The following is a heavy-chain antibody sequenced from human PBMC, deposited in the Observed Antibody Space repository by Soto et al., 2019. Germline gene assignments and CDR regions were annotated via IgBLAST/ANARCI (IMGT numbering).Heavy chain of an antibody. V-gene: IGHV1-46*01. J-gene: IGHJ6*04. CDR3: ARLDCTIGVCSYCYGMDV. Sequence: QVQLVQSGAEVKKPGASVKVSCKASGYTSTSYYMHWVRQAPGQGLAWMGIINPSGGSTSYAQKFQGSVTTTSDTSTSTVYMELSSLRSEDTAVYYCARLDCTIGVCSYCYGMDVWGEGTTVTVSS. CDR2: INPSGGST. D-gene: IGHD2-8*01. CDR1: GYTSTSYY.